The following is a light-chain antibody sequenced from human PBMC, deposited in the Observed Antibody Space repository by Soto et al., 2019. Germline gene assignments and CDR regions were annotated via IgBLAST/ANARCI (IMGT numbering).Light chain of an antibody. Sequence: EIVLTQSPGTLSLSPGERATLSCRASQSVSFNDLAWYQQRPGQAPRLLIHGASRRASGTPDRFSGSGSGTDFTLTISRLEPEDCAVYHCQQYGNLPRMFGQGPKGEI. V-gene: IGKV3-20*01. CDR3: QQYGNLPRM. CDR1: QSVSFND. CDR2: GAS. J-gene: IGKJ1*01.